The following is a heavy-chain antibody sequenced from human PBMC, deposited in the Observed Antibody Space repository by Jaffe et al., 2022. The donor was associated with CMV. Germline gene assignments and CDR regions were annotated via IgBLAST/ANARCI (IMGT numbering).Heavy chain of an antibody. CDR1: GFTFSSYS. Sequence: EVQLVESGGGLVKPGGSLRLSCAASGFTFSSYSMNWVRQAPGKGLEWVSSISSSSSYIYYADSVKGRFTISRDNAKNSLYLQMNSLRAEDTAVYYCARDVKKSYFWSGSSHGHYYYGMDVWGQGTTVTVSS. D-gene: IGHD3-3*01. V-gene: IGHV3-21*01. J-gene: IGHJ6*02. CDR2: ISSSSSYI. CDR3: ARDVKKSYFWSGSSHGHYYYGMDV.